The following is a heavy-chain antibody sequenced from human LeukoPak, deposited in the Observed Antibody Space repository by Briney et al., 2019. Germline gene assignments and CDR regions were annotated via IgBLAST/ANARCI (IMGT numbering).Heavy chain of an antibody. CDR2: MNPNSGNT. J-gene: IGHJ4*02. Sequence: ASVKVSCKASGYTFTSYDINWVRQATGQGLEWMGWMNPNSGNTGYAQKFQGRVTMTRNTSISTAYMELSSLRSEDTAVYYCAIGQRGNERQLVPVRYWGQGTLVTVSS. CDR1: GYTFTSYD. CDR3: AIGQRGNERQLVPVRY. V-gene: IGHV1-8*01. D-gene: IGHD6-6*01.